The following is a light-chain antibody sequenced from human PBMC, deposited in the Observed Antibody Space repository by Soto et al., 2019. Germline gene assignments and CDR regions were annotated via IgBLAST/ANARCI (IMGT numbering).Light chain of an antibody. CDR2: AAS. Sequence: DIQMTQSPSSLSASVGDGVTITCRASQGISHYLAWYQQKPGKAPKLLIYAASTLQSGVPSRFSGSGSGTDSSLTISSLQPEDVATYYCQKYNSAPRTFGQGTRVEIK. CDR1: QGISHY. J-gene: IGKJ1*01. CDR3: QKYNSAPRT. V-gene: IGKV1-27*01.